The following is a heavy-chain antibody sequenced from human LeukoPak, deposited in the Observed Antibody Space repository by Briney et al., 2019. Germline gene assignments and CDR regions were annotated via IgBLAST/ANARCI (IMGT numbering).Heavy chain of an antibody. CDR1: GFTFSDYW. CDR2: IKQDGSDK. Sequence: PGGSLRLSCAASGFTFSDYWMTWVRQAPGKGLEWVANIKQDGSDKYYVGSVKGRFTISRDNAKNSLYLQMNSLRAEDTAVYYCARGGAMGGHFVYWGQGTLVTVSS. J-gene: IGHJ4*02. V-gene: IGHV3-7*01. CDR3: ARGGAMGGHFVY. D-gene: IGHD2-21*01.